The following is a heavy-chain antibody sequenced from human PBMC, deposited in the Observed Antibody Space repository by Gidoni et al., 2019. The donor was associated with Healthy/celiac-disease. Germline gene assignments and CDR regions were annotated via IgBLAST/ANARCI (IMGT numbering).Heavy chain of an antibody. CDR1: GGSIRSGGYY. V-gene: IGHV4-31*03. CDR2: IYYSGST. Sequence: QVQLQESGPGLVTPSQTLSLTCTVSGGSIRSGGYYWSWIRQHPGKGLEWIGYIYYSGSTYYNPSLKSRVTISVDTSKNQFSLKRSSVTAADTAVYYCARDKGEAAAGYYFDYWGQGTLVTVSS. D-gene: IGHD6-13*01. J-gene: IGHJ4*02. CDR3: ARDKGEAAAGYYFDY.